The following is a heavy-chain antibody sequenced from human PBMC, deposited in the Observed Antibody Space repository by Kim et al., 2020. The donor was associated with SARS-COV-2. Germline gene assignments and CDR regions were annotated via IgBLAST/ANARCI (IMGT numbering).Heavy chain of an antibody. CDR2: IKEDGSEK. CDR3: ATDRDLTCHV. J-gene: IGHJ3*01. D-gene: IGHD3-9*01. CDR1: GFIFSRFW. V-gene: IGHV3-7*01. Sequence: GGSLRLSCAASGFIFSRFWVTWVRRAPGKGPEWVASIKEDGSEKHYVDSVKGRFTISRDNAKNSLSLQMSSLRDEDTAVYYCATDRDLTCHVWGQGTTVTFFS.